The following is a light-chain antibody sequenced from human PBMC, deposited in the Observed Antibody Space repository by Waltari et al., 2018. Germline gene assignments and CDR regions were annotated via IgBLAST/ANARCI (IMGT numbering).Light chain of an antibody. V-gene: IGLV1-47*01. CDR1: SSNIGSNY. J-gene: IGLJ1*01. CDR3: ATWDDSLSVYV. CDR2: RNN. Sequence: QSALTQPPSASGTPGQRVTISCSGSSSNIGSNYVYWYQQLPGTAPKLLIYRNNPRPSGVPDRFSGSKSGTSASLAVSGLRSEDEAVYYCATWDDSLSVYVFGTGTKVTVL.